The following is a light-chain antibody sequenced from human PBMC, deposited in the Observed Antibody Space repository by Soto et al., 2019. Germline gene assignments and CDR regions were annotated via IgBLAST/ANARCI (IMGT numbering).Light chain of an antibody. CDR2: EVS. J-gene: IGLJ3*02. CDR1: SSDVGKYSY. Sequence: QSALTQPASVSGSPGQSIAISCTGTSSDVGKYSYVSWYQQYPGNAPKLMIYEVSKRPSGVSNRFSGSKSGNTASLTISGLQGEDEADYYCSSFTTSSTLVFGGGTKLTVL. V-gene: IGLV2-14*01. CDR3: SSFTTSSTLV.